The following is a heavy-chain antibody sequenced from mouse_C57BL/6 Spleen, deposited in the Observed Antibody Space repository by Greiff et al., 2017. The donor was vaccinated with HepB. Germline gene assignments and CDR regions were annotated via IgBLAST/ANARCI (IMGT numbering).Heavy chain of an antibody. Sequence: EVKVVESGGGLVKPGGSLKLSCAASGFTFSDYGMHWVRQAPEKGLEWVAYISSGSSTIYYADTVKGRFTISRDNAKNTLFLQMTSLRSEDTAMYYCARYGYGSSLYWYFDVWGTGTTVTVSS. J-gene: IGHJ1*03. D-gene: IGHD1-1*01. V-gene: IGHV5-17*01. CDR1: GFTFSDYG. CDR2: ISSGSSTI. CDR3: ARYGYGSSLYWYFDV.